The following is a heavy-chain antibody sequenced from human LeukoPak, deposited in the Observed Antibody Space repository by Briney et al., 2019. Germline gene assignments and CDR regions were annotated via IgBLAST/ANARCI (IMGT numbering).Heavy chain of an antibody. CDR3: GRAFPPLRTSSAGDL. D-gene: IGHD3-16*01. CDR1: GFSFSDYD. J-gene: IGHJ1*01. Sequence: GGSLGLSCSASGFSFSDYDMNWVRQAPGKGLEWVSAISGRSSHVYYGESVKGRFTISRDNAKNSLYLQLDSLGVEDTAVYYCGRAFPPLRTSSAGDLWGQGTLVTVSS. CDR2: ISGRSSHV. V-gene: IGHV3-21*01.